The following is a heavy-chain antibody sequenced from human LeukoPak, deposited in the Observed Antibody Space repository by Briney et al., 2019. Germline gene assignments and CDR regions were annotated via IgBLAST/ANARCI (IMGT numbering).Heavy chain of an antibody. V-gene: IGHV3-23*01. Sequence: GGSLRLSCAASGFTFSSYAMSWVRQAPGKGLEWVSAISGSGGSTYYADSVKGRFTISRDNSKNTLYLQMNSLRAEDTAVYYCAEDVGYYDYVWGSYRYTGVDYWGQGTLVTVSS. CDR1: GFTFSSYA. J-gene: IGHJ4*02. CDR2: ISGSGGST. D-gene: IGHD3-16*02. CDR3: AEDVGYYDYVWGSYRYTGVDY.